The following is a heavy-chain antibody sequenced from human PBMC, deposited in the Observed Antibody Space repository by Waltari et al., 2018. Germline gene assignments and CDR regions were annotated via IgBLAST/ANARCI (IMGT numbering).Heavy chain of an antibody. CDR2: INTNTGNP. CDR1: GYTFTSSA. J-gene: IGHJ5*02. D-gene: IGHD5-12*01. CDR3: ARGDGYNRYNWFDP. V-gene: IGHV7-4-1*02. Sequence: QVQLVQSGSELKKPGASVKVSCTASGYTFTSSALNWVRQAPGQGLGGMGWINTNTGNPMYAQGFTGRFVFSLDTSGSTAHLQISSLKAEDTAVYYCARGDGYNRYNWFDPWGQGTLVTVSS.